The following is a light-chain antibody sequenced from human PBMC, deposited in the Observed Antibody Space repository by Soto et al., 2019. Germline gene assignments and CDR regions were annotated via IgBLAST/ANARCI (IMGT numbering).Light chain of an antibody. J-gene: IGLJ2*01. V-gene: IGLV2-8*01. CDR3: SAYAGCSTV. CDR1: SSDVGAYKY. Sequence: QSALTQPPSASGSPGQSVTISCTGTSSDVGAYKYVSWYQQYPGKAPRLMIYEVNKRPSVVPDRFSGSKFGNTASLTVSWLQAEDEADYYCSAYAGCSTVFGTGTKLTVL. CDR2: EVN.